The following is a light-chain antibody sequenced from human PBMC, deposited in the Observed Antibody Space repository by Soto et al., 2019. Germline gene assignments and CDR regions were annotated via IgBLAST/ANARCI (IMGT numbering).Light chain of an antibody. CDR2: SAS. J-gene: IGKJ4*01. CDR3: HRYSSAPLA. Sequence: DIQMTQSPSSLSASVGDRVTITCRASQGISDYLAWYQQKAGKVPKLLVYSASTLQSGVPSRFSGSRSGTDFTRTISSLEPEDVATYYCHRYSSAPLAFGGGTKVEIK. V-gene: IGKV1-27*01. CDR1: QGISDY.